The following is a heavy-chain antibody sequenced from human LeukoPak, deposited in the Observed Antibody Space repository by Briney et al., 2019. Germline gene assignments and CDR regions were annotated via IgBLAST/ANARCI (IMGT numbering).Heavy chain of an antibody. CDR1: GGSISSGSYY. D-gene: IGHD2-2*01. J-gene: IGHJ6*03. V-gene: IGHV4-61*02. Sequence: SSQTLSLTCTVSGGSISSGSYYWSWIRQPAGKGLEWIGRIYTSGSTNYNPSPKSRVTISVDTSKNQFYLKLSSVTAADTAVYYCAREGCSSTSCYYYYYYMDVWGKGTTVTVSS. CDR3: AREGCSSTSCYYYYYYMDV. CDR2: IYTSGST.